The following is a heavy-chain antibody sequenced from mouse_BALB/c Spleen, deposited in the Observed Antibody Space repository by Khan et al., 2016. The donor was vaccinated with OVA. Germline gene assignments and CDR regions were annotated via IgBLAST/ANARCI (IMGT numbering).Heavy chain of an antibody. D-gene: IGHD1-1*01. V-gene: IGHV5-6*01. Sequence: EVQLVESGGDLVKPGGSLKLSCAASGFTFSTFGMSWVRQSPDRRLEWVATINTGGFYTYYSDIVKGRSTISRDNAKSTLYLQMSSLKSEDTAIYYCARLAYYYDSEGFAYWGQGTLVTVSA. CDR3: ARLAYYYDSEGFAY. CDR1: GFTFSTFG. J-gene: IGHJ3*01. CDR2: INTGGFYT.